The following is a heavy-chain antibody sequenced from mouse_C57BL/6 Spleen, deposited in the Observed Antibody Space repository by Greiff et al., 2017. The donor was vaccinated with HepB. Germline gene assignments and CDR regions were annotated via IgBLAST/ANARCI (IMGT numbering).Heavy chain of an antibody. CDR3: ARELLSPYAMDY. J-gene: IGHJ4*01. V-gene: IGHV1-52*01. CDR1: GYTFTSYW. CDR2: IDPSDSET. Sequence: QVQPQQPGAELVRPGSSVKLSCKASGYTFTSYWMHWVKQRPIQGLEWIGNIDPSDSETHYNQKFKDKATLTVDKSSSTAYMQLSSLTSEDSAVYYCARELLSPYAMDYWGQGTSVTVSS. D-gene: IGHD2-12*01.